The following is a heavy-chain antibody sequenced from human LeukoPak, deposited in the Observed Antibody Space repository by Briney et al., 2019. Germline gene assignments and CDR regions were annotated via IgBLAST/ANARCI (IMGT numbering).Heavy chain of an antibody. CDR2: IYYSGST. CDR1: GDSISSGGFY. Sequence: SQTLSLTCTVSGDSISSGGFYWSWIRQHPGKGLEWIGYIYYSGSTYYNPSLKSRVTISVDRSKIQFSLKLSSVTAADTAVYYSGRAGYYGSGSYRTFDSWGQGTLVTVSS. V-gene: IGHV4-31*03. D-gene: IGHD3-10*01. J-gene: IGHJ4*02. CDR3: GRAGYYGSGSYRTFDS.